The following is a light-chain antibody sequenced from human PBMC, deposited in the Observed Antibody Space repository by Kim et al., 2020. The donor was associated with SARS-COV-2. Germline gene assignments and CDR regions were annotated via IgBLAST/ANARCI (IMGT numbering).Light chain of an antibody. Sequence: AAIGDRVTITCRASQSISSWLAWYQQRPGKPPKLLIYSASSLQSGVPSRFSGSGSGTDVPLTINSLQPEDFATYYCQQSNTFPFTVGPGTKVDI. V-gene: IGKV1-12*01. CDR1: QSISSW. J-gene: IGKJ3*01. CDR2: SAS. CDR3: QQSNTFPFT.